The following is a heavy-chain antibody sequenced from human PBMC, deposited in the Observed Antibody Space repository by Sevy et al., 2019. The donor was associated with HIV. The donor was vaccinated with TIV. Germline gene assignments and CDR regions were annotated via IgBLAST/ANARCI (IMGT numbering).Heavy chain of an antibody. Sequence: GGSLRLSCAASGFVFSSYTMNWVRQSPGKGLEWVSSISSSSRYIFYADSVKGRFTISRDNARNSLYLQMNSLRAEDTAVYYCARVMAYGSGSIVYDYWGQGTLVTVSS. D-gene: IGHD3-10*01. CDR1: GFVFSSYT. V-gene: IGHV3-21*01. J-gene: IGHJ4*02. CDR2: ISSSSRYI. CDR3: ARVMAYGSGSIVYDY.